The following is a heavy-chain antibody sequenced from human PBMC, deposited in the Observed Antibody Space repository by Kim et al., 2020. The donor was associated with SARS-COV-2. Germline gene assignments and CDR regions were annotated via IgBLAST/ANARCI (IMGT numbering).Heavy chain of an antibody. CDR3: ARRPHPYSSSWSYYFDY. J-gene: IGHJ4*02. Sequence: CQGRVTITADESTSTAYMELSSLRSEDTAVYYCARRPHPYSSSWSYYFDYWGQGTLVTVSS. D-gene: IGHD6-13*01. V-gene: IGHV1-69*01.